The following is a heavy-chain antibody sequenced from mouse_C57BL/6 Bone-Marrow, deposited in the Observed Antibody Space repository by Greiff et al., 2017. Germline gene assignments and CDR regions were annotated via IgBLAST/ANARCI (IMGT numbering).Heavy chain of an antibody. V-gene: IGHV1-64*01. CDR2: IHPNSGST. Sequence: QVQLQQPGAELVKPGASVKLSCKASGYTFTSYWMHWVKQRPGQGLEWIGMIHPNSGSTNYNEKFKSKATLTVDKSSSTAYMQLSSLTSEDSAVYYWARERGYPYAMDYWGQGTSGTVSS. CDR3: ARERGYPYAMDY. CDR1: GYTFTSYW. D-gene: IGHD2-2*01. J-gene: IGHJ4*01.